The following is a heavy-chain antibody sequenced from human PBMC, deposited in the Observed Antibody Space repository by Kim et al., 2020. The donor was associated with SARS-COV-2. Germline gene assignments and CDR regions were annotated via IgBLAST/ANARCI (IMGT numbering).Heavy chain of an antibody. V-gene: IGHV1-18*01. Sequence: ASVKVSCKASGYTFTSYGISWVRQAPGQGLEWMGWISAYNGNTNYAQKLQGRVTMTTDTSTSTAYMELRSLRSDDTAVYYCARDSFLIGNYYYGMDVWGQGTTVTVSS. CDR3: ARDSFLIGNYYYGMDV. CDR2: ISAYNGNT. CDR1: GYTFTSYG. J-gene: IGHJ6*02. D-gene: IGHD2-8*01.